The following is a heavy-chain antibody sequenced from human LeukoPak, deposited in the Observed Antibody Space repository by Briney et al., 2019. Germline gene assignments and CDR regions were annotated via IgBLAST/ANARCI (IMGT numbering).Heavy chain of an antibody. CDR1: GYTFTSYY. CDR3: AREGRARASDY. D-gene: IGHD1-26*01. CDR2: INPSGGST. V-gene: IGHV1-46*01. Sequence: ASVKVSCKASGYTFTSYYMHWVRQAPGQGLEWMGIINPSGGSTSYAQKFQGRVTMTRDTSTSTVYMELSSLRSDDTAVYYCAREGRARASDYWGQGTLVTVSS. J-gene: IGHJ4*02.